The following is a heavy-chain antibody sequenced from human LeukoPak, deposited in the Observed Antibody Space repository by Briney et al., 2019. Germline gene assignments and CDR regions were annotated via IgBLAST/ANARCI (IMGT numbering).Heavy chain of an antibody. CDR2: IIPIFGTA. V-gene: IGHV1-69*05. D-gene: IGHD2-15*01. CDR1: GYTFTGYY. CDR3: ARGTTYCSGGSCYGYYFDY. J-gene: IGHJ4*02. Sequence: SVKVSCKASGYTFTGYYIHWMRQAPGQGLEWMGGIIPIFGTANYAQKFQGRVTITTDESTSTAYKELSSLRSEDTAAYYCARGTTYCSGGSCYGYYFDYWGQGTLVTVSS.